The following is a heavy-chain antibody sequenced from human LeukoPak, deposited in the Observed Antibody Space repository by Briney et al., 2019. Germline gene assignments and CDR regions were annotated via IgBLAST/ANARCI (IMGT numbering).Heavy chain of an antibody. CDR3: ARARAVGMIGY. D-gene: IGHD1-26*01. CDR1: GGSFSDYY. J-gene: IGHJ4*02. Sequence: SETLSLTCAVYGGSFSDYYWSWLRQPPGKGLECIGEINHSGSTNYTPSLKSRVTISVDTSKNQFSLKLSSVTAADTAVYYCARARAVGMIGYWGQGTLVTVSS. CDR2: INHSGST. V-gene: IGHV4-34*01.